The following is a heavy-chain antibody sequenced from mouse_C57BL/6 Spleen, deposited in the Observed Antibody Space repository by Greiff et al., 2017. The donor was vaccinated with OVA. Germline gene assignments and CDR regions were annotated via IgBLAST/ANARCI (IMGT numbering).Heavy chain of an antibody. J-gene: IGHJ4*01. D-gene: IGHD1-1*01. Sequence: QVQLQQPGAELVRPGTSVKLSCKASGYTFTSYWMHWVKQRPGQGLEWIGVIDPSVSYTNYNQKFKGKATLTVDTSSSTAYMQLSSLTSEDSAVYYCARDGSPAMDYWGQGTSVTVSS. CDR2: IDPSVSYT. CDR1: GYTFTSYW. CDR3: ARDGSPAMDY. V-gene: IGHV1-59*01.